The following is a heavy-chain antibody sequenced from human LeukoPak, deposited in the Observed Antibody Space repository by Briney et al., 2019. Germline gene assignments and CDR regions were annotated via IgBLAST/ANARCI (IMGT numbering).Heavy chain of an antibody. CDR3: SRDLIIAPYDSSGYSLDY. J-gene: IGHJ4*02. Sequence: PGGSLRLSCAASGFTFSSYWMHWVRQAPGKGLVWVSRIKSDGSYTTYADSVEGRFTISRDNAKNTLYLQMNSLRAEDTAVYYCSRDLIIAPYDSSGYSLDYWGQGTLVTVSS. CDR2: IKSDGSYT. CDR1: GFTFSSYW. V-gene: IGHV3-74*01. D-gene: IGHD3-22*01.